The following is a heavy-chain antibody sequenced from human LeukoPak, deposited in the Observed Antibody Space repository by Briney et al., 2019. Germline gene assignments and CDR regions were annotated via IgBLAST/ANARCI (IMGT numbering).Heavy chain of an antibody. CDR1: GFTFISSA. CDR3: AADPSYSSGYRYYFDY. D-gene: IGHD3-22*01. J-gene: IGHJ4*02. Sequence: SVKVSCKTSGFTFISSAVQWVRQARGQRLEWIGWIVVGSGNTNYAQKFQERVTITRDMSTSTAYMELSSLRSEDTAVYYCAADPSYSSGYRYYFDYWGQGTLVTVSS. CDR2: IVVGSGNT. V-gene: IGHV1-58*01.